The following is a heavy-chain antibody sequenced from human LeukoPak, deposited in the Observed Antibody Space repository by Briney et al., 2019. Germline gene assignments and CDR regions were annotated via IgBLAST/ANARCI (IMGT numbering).Heavy chain of an antibody. CDR2: ISSSSSYI. D-gene: IGHD3-22*01. V-gene: IGHV3-21*01. Sequence: GGSLRLSCAASGFTFRSYSMNWVRQAPGKGLEWVSSISSSSSYIYYADSVKGRFTISRDNAKNSLYLQMNSLRAEDTAVYYCARDPITMIVLGLVYFDYWGQGTLVTVSS. CDR1: GFTFRSYS. J-gene: IGHJ4*02. CDR3: ARDPITMIVLGLVYFDY.